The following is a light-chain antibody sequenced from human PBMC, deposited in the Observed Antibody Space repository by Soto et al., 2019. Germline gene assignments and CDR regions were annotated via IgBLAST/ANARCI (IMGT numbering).Light chain of an antibody. Sequence: QSALTQPASVSGSPGQSITISCTGTSSDVGGYKYVSWYQQHPGKAPKLLIYEVSNRPSGISNRFSASKSDNTASLTISGLRAEDEADYYCCSYAGSSTIFGGGTQLTVL. CDR2: EVS. V-gene: IGLV2-14*01. CDR3: CSYAGSSTI. J-gene: IGLJ2*01. CDR1: SSDVGGYKY.